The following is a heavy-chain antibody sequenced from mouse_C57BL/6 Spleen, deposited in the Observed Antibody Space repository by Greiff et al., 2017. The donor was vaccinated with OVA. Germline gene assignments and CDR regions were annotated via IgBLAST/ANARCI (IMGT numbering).Heavy chain of an antibody. D-gene: IGHD2-4*01. CDR3: ARCDYYYAMDY. V-gene: IGHV1-64*01. Sequence: QVHVKQPGAELVKPGASVKLSCKASGYTFTSYWMHWVKQRPGQGLEWIGMIHPNSGSTNYNEKFKSKATLTVDKSSSTAYMQLSSLTSEDSAVYYCARCDYYYAMDYWGQGTSVTVSS. CDR1: GYTFTSYW. CDR2: IHPNSGST. J-gene: IGHJ4*01.